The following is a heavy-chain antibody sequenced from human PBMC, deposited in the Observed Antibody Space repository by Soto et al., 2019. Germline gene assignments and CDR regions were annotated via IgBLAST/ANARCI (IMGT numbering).Heavy chain of an antibody. Sequence: QVQLVQSGAEVKKPGASVKVSCKASGYTFTSYDINWVRQATGQGLEWMGWMNPNSGNTGYAQKFQGRVTMTRNTSISTAYMELSSLRSEDTAVYSCASGLLIAHGFDYWGQGTLVTVSS. CDR3: ASGLLIAHGFDY. CDR2: MNPNSGNT. V-gene: IGHV1-8*01. J-gene: IGHJ4*02. CDR1: GYTFTSYD. D-gene: IGHD6-13*01.